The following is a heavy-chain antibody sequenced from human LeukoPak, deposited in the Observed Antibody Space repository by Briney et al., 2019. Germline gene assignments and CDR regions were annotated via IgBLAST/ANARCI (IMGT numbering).Heavy chain of an antibody. CDR2: ISYDGSNK. V-gene: IGHV3-30*04. CDR3: VKGGYTYGYGGFDY. J-gene: IGHJ4*02. Sequence: GGSLRLSCAASGFTFSSYAMHWVRQAPGKGLKWVAVISYDGSNKYYADSVKGRFTISRDNSKNTLYLQMNGLRAEDTAVYYCVKGGYTYGYGGFDYWGQGTLVTVSS. CDR1: GFTFSSYA. D-gene: IGHD5-18*01.